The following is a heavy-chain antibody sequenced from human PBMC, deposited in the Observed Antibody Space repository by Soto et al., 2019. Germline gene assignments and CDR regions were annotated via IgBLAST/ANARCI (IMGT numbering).Heavy chain of an antibody. V-gene: IGHV4-61*08. CDR3: ARRYGGNLDY. D-gene: IGHD1-26*01. CDR2: IYYSGNT. J-gene: IGHJ4*02. Sequence: SETLSLTCTVSGGSINSGDYSWTWIRQPPGKGLEWIGYIYYSGNTNYNPSLKSRVTISLDTSKNQFSLKLSSVTAADTAVYYCARRYGGNLDYWGQGTLVTVSS. CDR1: GGSINSGDYS.